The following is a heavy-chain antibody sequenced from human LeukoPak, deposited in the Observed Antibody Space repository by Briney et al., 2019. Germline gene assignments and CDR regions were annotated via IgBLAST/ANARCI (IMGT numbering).Heavy chain of an antibody. D-gene: IGHD6-13*01. V-gene: IGHV3-7*03. CDR2: IKQDGSEK. Sequence: SGGSLRLSCAASGFTFSSYWMSWVRQAPGKGLEWVANIKQDGSEKYYVDSVKGRFTISRDNAKNSLYLQMNSLRAEDTALYYCAKEEGYSPYYFDYWGQGTLVTVSS. J-gene: IGHJ4*02. CDR1: GFTFSSYW. CDR3: AKEEGYSPYYFDY.